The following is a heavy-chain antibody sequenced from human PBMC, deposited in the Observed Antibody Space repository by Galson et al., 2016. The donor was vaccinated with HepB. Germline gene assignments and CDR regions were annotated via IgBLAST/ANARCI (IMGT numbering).Heavy chain of an antibody. V-gene: IGHV3-74*01. J-gene: IGHJ5*02. CDR2: INSDGSST. D-gene: IGHD2-15*01. CDR3: ASDSAAVGATDRFDP. CDR1: GFIFSSYW. Sequence: SLRLSCAASGFIFSSYWMHWVRQAPGKGLVWVSRINSDGSSTSYADSVEGRFTISRDNAKNTLYLQMNSLRGEDTAVYYCASDSAAVGATDRFDPWGQGTLVTVSS.